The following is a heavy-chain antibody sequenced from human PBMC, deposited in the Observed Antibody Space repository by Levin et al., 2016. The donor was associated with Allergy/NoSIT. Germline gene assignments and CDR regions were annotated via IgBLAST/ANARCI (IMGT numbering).Heavy chain of an antibody. Sequence: VRQMPGKGLEWMGRIDPSDSYTNYSPSFQGHVTISADKSISTAYLQWSSLKASDTAMYYCARLRGDAFDIWGQGTMVTVSS. CDR3: ARLRGDAFDI. V-gene: IGHV5-10-1*01. CDR2: IDPSDSYT. J-gene: IGHJ3*02.